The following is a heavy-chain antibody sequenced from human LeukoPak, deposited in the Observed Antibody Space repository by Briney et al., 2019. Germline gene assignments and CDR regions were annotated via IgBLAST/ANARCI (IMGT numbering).Heavy chain of an antibody. CDR1: GFTFSSHW. J-gene: IGHJ4*02. V-gene: IGHV3-21*01. D-gene: IGHD2-8*01. CDR2: ISSSGSYI. CDR3: ARGTPLGYCTNGVCYTSDY. Sequence: PGGSLRLSCAGSGFTFSSHWIGWVRQAPGKGLEWVSSISSSGSYIYYADSVKGRFTISRDNAKNSLYLQMNSPRAEDTAVYFCARGTPLGYCTNGVCYTSDYWGQGTLVTVSS.